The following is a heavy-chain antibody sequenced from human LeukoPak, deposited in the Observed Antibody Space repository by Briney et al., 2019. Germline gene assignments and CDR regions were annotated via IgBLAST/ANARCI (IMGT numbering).Heavy chain of an antibody. CDR2: ISYDGSNK. CDR1: GFTFSSYG. J-gene: IGHJ4*02. D-gene: IGHD3-22*01. Sequence: GSLRLSFAASGFTFSSYGMHGGRQAPGQGLEWVGVISYDGSNKYYADSVKGRFTISRDNSKNTLYLQMNSLRAEDTAVYYCARTPMIVESTNYYFDYWGQGTLVTVSS. CDR3: ARTPMIVESTNYYFDY. V-gene: IGHV3-30*04.